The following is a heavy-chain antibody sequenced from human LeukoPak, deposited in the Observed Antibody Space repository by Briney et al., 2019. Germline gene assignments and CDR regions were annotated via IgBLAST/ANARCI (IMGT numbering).Heavy chain of an antibody. CDR2: SNHSGST. CDR3: ARVIVGATKGTYYYYMDV. V-gene: IGHV4-34*01. D-gene: IGHD1-26*01. CDR1: GGSFKGYY. Sequence: PSETLSLTCAVYGGSFKGYYWTWIRQPPGKGLEWIGESNHSGSTNYNPSLKSRVTISVDKSKNQFSLKLSSVTAADTAVYYCARVIVGATKGTYYYYMDVWGKGTTVTVSS. J-gene: IGHJ6*03.